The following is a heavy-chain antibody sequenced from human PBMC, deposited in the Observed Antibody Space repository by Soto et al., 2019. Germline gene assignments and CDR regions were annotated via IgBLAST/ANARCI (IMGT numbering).Heavy chain of an antibody. V-gene: IGHV4-4*07. CDR3: VRDGSKTLRDCFVP. CDR1: GGSMSKFY. J-gene: IGHJ5*02. D-gene: IGHD4-17*01. CDR2: VYATGTS. Sequence: SETLSLTCSVSGGSMSKFYWSWIRKTAGKGLEWMGRVYATGTSDYNPSLRSRIAMSVDISKKTFSLRLRSVTAADTGVYYCVRDGSKTLRDCFVPWGQGILITVS.